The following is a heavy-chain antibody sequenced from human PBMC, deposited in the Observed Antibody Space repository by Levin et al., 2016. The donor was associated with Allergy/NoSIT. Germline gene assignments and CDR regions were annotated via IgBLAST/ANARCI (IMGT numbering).Heavy chain of an antibody. D-gene: IGHD1-1*01. CDR1: GGSITSYY. CDR3: ARCYNPSRFTPCRGSDV. V-gene: IGHV4-59*08. CDR2: ISYSGST. Sequence: SETLSLTCSVSGGSITSYYWSWIRQPPGKGPEWIGYISYSGSTNYNPSLKSRVTISIDPSRNQFSLKLTSLTASDTAIYYCARCYNPSRFTPCRGSDVWGQGTTVTVSS. J-gene: IGHJ6*02.